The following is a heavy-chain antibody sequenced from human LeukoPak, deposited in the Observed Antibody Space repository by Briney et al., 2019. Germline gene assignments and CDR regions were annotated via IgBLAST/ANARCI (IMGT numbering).Heavy chain of an antibody. V-gene: IGHV4-38-2*02. Sequence: SETLSLTCTVSGYSISSGYYWGWIRQPPGKGLEWIGSIYHSGSTYYNPSLKSRVAISVDTSKNQFSLKLSSVTAADTAVYYCAREWDYYDSSGYPWGQGTLVTVSS. CDR1: GYSISSGYY. J-gene: IGHJ5*02. CDR2: IYHSGST. CDR3: AREWDYYDSSGYP. D-gene: IGHD3-22*01.